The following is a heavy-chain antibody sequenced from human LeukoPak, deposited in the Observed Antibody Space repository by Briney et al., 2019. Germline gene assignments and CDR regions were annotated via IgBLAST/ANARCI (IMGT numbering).Heavy chain of an antibody. CDR3: ARAESYYYYYGMDV. Sequence: ASVKVSCKASGYTFTSYGISWVRQAPGQGLEWMGWISAYNGNTNYAQKFQGWVTMTRDTSISTAYMELSRLRSDDTAVYYCARAESYYYYYGMDVWGQGTTVTVSS. CDR2: ISAYNGNT. CDR1: GYTFTSYG. V-gene: IGHV1-18*01. J-gene: IGHJ6*02.